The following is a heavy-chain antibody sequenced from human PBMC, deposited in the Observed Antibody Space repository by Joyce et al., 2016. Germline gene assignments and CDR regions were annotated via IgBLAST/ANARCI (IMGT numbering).Heavy chain of an antibody. CDR3: ARAHDSSGYQFDY. CDR1: GSTFSSHA. CDR2: IIPIFGTA. V-gene: IGHV1-69*01. D-gene: IGHD3-22*01. Sequence: QEQLVQSGAEVKKPGSSVKVSCKASGSTFSSHATSWVRQAPGQGPEWMGGIIPIFGTANYAQKFQGRVTSTADESTNTVYLELSSLRSEDTAVYYCARAHDSSGYQFDYWGQGTLVTVSS. J-gene: IGHJ4*02.